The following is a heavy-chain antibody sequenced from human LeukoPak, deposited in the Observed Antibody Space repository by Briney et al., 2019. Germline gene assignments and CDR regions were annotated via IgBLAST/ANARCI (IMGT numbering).Heavy chain of an antibody. D-gene: IGHD1-26*01. CDR1: GGSISSGGYS. V-gene: IGHV4-30-2*01. CDR3: ARQGVGATDF. CDR2: IYHSGST. J-gene: IGHJ4*02. Sequence: SSETLSLTCAVSGGSISSGGYSWSWIRQPPGKGLEWIGYIYHSGSTYYNPSLKSRVTISVDRSKNQFSLKLSSVTAADTAVYYCARQGVGATDFWGQGSLVTVSS.